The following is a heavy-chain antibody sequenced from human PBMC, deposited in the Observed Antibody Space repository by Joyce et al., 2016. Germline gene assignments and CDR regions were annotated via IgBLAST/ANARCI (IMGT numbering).Heavy chain of an antibody. CDR3: ARILSPHNAYYYCMDV. D-gene: IGHD1-1*01. CDR1: GFSLTTTGMT. CDR2: IDWHDDK. J-gene: IGHJ6*02. Sequence: QVTLRESGPALVKLTQTLTLTCTFSGFSLTTTGMTVSWLRQPPGKALEWLALIDWHDDKYYITSLKTTLTISKDTAKNQVFLVMTIMDPVDTATEYCARILSPHNAYYYCMDVWGQGTTVTVSS. V-gene: IGHV2-70*01.